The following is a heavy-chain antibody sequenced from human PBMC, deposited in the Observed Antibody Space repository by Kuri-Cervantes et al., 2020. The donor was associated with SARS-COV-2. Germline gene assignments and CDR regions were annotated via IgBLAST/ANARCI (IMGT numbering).Heavy chain of an antibody. CDR2: INTNTGNP. J-gene: IGHJ6*03. V-gene: IGHV7-4-1*02. Sequence: ASVKVSCKASGYTFTSYAMNWVRQAPGHGLEWMGWINTNTGNPTYAQGFTGRFVFSLDTSVSTAYLQISSLKAEDTAVYYCARGHSSSWSPYYYYYMDVWGKGPTVTVSS. D-gene: IGHD6-13*01. CDR3: ARGHSSSWSPYYYYYMDV. CDR1: GYTFTSYA.